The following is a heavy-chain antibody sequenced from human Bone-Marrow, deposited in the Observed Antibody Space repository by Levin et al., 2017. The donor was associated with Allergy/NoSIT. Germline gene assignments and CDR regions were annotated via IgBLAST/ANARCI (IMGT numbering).Heavy chain of an antibody. J-gene: IGHJ4*02. CDR2: IYYTGTT. CDR1: GGSLRDPTSY. V-gene: IGHV4-31*03. CDR3: ARDRLGIDHFDS. Sequence: SQTLSLTCTASGGSLRDPTSYWAWIRQSPGEGLQWIGYIYYTGTTYYNPSLGGRLSMSIDTSTNRFFLSLQSLTAADTAVYYCARDRLGIDHFDSWGQGRLVTVSS. D-gene: IGHD1-26*01.